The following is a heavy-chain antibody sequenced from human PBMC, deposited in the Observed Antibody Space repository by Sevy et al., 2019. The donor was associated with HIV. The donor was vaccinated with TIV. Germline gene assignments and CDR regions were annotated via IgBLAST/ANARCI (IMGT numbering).Heavy chain of an antibody. D-gene: IGHD2-2*01. V-gene: IGHV5-51*01. CDR1: GYSFTSYW. CDR3: AGTDFCSSTSCARYEHYYYGMDV. J-gene: IGHJ6*02. Sequence: GESLKISCKGSGYSFTSYWIGWVRQMPGKGLEWMGIIYPGDSDTRYSPSFQGQVTISADKSISTAYLQWSSLKASDTAMYYCAGTDFCSSTSCARYEHYYYGMDVWGQGTTVTVSS. CDR2: IYPGDSDT.